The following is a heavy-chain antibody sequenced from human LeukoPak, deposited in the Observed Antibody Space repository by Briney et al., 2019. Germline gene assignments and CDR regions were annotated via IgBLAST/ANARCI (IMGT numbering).Heavy chain of an antibody. J-gene: IGHJ4*02. CDR2: IYYSGST. D-gene: IGHD3-16*01. CDR3: ARDPDYDYVPEFDY. Sequence: ASETLSLTCTVSGGSISSYYWSWIRQPPGKGLEWIGYIYYSGSTNSNPSLKSRVTISVDTSKNQFSLKLSSVTAADTAVYYCARDPDYDYVPEFDYWGQGTLVTVSS. CDR1: GGSISSYY. V-gene: IGHV4-59*01.